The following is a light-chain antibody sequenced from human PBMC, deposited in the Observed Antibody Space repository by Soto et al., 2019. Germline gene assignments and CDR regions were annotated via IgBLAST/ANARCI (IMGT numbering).Light chain of an antibody. J-gene: IGKJ4*01. CDR3: QQRSSWPLT. Sequence: IVLTQSPDTLSLSPGERATLSCRASRSVRAYLAWYQQKPGQAPRLLIYDASNRATGIPARFSGSGSGTDFTLTISSLEPEDFAVYYCQQRSSWPLTFGGGTKVDIK. CDR1: RSVRAY. V-gene: IGKV3-11*01. CDR2: DAS.